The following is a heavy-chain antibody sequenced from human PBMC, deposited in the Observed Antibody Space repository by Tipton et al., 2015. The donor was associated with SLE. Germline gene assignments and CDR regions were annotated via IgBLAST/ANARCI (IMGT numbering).Heavy chain of an antibody. J-gene: IGHJ3*02. CDR3: ARNPITMVRGVIPGVFDI. V-gene: IGHV4-59*01. D-gene: IGHD3-10*01. Sequence: LRLSCNVSGDSITSYYLSWLRQPPGKGLEWIGFIYHRGSTHYNPSLKSRVTLSLDTSKSQFSLRLSSVTAADTAVYYCARNPITMVRGVIPGVFDIWGQGTMVTVS. CDR2: IYHRGST. CDR1: GDSITSYY.